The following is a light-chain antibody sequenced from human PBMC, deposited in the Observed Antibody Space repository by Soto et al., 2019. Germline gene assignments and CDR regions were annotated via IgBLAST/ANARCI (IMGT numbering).Light chain of an antibody. V-gene: IGKV2-28*01. CDR2: LGS. Sequence: DIVMTQSPLSLPVTPGEPASISCRSSQSLLRNNGYVYLDWYLQKPGQSPQLLIYLGSNRDSGVPDRFSVSVSGTDFTLKISEVEAEDIGVYYCMQALQTPRTFGQGTKLEIK. CDR1: QSLLRNNGYVY. J-gene: IGKJ2*01. CDR3: MQALQTPRT.